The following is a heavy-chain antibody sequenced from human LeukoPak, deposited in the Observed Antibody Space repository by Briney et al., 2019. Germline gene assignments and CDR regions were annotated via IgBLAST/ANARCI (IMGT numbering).Heavy chain of an antibody. CDR1: GGSISSYY. D-gene: IGHD6-19*01. CDR3: AREPAYSSGWYGDDAFDI. Sequence: SETLSLTCTVSGGSISSYYWSWIRQPPGKGLEWIGYIYYSGSTNYNPSLKGRVTISVDTSKNQFSLKLSSVTAADTAVYYCAREPAYSSGWYGDDAFDIWGQGTMVTVSS. V-gene: IGHV4-59*01. J-gene: IGHJ3*02. CDR2: IYYSGST.